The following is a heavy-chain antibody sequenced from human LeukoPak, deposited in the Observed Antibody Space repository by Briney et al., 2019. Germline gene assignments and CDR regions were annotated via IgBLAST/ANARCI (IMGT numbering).Heavy chain of an antibody. CDR3: ARWFGDYYGMDV. V-gene: IGHV5-51*01. CDR1: GYTFTSYA. J-gene: IGHJ6*02. D-gene: IGHD3-10*01. CDR2: IYPGDSDT. Sequence: GASVRVSCKASGYTFTSYAMHWVRQMPGKGLEWMGIIYPGDSDTRYSPSFQGQVTISADKSISTAYLQWSSLKASDTAMYYCARWFGDYYGMDVWGQGTTVTVSS.